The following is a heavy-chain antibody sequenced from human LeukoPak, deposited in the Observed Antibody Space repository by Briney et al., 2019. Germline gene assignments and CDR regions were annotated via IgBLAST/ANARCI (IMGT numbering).Heavy chain of an antibody. CDR1: GFTFSSYA. CDR3: ARDHYSSGSY. V-gene: IGHV3-30*04. D-gene: IGHD6-19*01. Sequence: GRSLRFSCAASGFTFSSYAMHWVRQAPGKGLEWVAVISYDGSNKYYADSVKGRFTISRDNSKNTLYLQMNSLRAEDTAVYYCARDHYSSGSYWGQGTLVTVSS. J-gene: IGHJ4*02. CDR2: ISYDGSNK.